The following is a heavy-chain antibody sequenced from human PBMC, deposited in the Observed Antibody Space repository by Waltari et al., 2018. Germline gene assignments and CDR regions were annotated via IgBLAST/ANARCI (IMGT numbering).Heavy chain of an antibody. CDR1: GGTFSSYA. D-gene: IGHD5-18*01. V-gene: IGHV1-69*01. CDR3: ARGSIPDAMVIPYYYSGMDV. CDR2: IIPIFGTA. J-gene: IGHJ6*02. Sequence: QVQLVQSGAEVKKPGSSVKVSCKASGGTFSSYAISWVRQAPGPGLEWMGGIIPIFGTANYAQKFQGGVTITADESTSTAYMELSSLRSEDTAVYYCARGSIPDAMVIPYYYSGMDVWGQGTTVTVSS.